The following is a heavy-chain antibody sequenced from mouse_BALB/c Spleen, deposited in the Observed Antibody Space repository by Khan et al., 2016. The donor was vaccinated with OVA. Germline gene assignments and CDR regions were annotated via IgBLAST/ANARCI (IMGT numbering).Heavy chain of an antibody. CDR2: IYPGSDNA. Sequence: QVQLQQSGPELVKLGASVKMSCKASGYTFTYYVITWVKQRTGQGLEWIGEIYPGSDNAYYNERFKGKATLTADKSSNTTHMQLSSLTSEDSAVYFCARGDGFYDYFDYWGQGTTLTVSS. V-gene: IGHV1-81*01. J-gene: IGHJ2*01. CDR1: GYTFTYYV. CDR3: ARGDGFYDYFDY. D-gene: IGHD2-3*01.